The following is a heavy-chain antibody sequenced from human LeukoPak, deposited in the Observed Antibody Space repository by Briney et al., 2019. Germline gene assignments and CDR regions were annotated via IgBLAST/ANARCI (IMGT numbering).Heavy chain of an antibody. Sequence: GGSLRLSCAASGFTFSNYDMHWVRQPTGKGLEWVSAIGTADDTYYPGSVKGRFTISRENAKNSLYLQMNSLRAEDTAVYYCAELGITMIGGVWGKGTTVTVSS. J-gene: IGHJ6*04. CDR2: IGTADDT. CDR3: AELGITMIGGV. CDR1: GFTFSNYD. V-gene: IGHV3-13*01. D-gene: IGHD3-10*02.